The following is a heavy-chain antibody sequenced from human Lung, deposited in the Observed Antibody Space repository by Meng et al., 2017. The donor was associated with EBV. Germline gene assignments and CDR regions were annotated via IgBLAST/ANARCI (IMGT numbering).Heavy chain of an antibody. D-gene: IGHD3-10*01. CDR2: IPHRGSS. V-gene: IGHV4-4*02. Sequence: QSHERESGPALVKPSEPLSRPCAVSGDSITNHNWGAWVRQPPGKGLEWIGEIPHRGSSAYNPSLKSRVSMSIDKSKNQFSLKLTSVTAADTAVYHCLRGSGGSVWGQGTLVTVSS. CDR1: GDSITNHNW. J-gene: IGHJ1*01. CDR3: LRGSGGSV.